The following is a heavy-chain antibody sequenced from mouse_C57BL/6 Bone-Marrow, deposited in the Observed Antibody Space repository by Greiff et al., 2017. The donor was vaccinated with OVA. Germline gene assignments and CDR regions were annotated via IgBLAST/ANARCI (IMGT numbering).Heavy chain of an antibody. CDR3: TTTVVEDY. D-gene: IGHD1-1*01. V-gene: IGHV14-4*01. CDR1: GFNIKDDY. J-gene: IGHJ2*01. CDR2: IDPENGDT. Sequence: EVQLVESGAELVRPGASVKLSCTASGFNIKDDYMHWVKQRPEQGLEWIGWIDPENGDTEYASKFQGKATITADTSSNTAYLQLSSLTSEDTAVYYCTTTVVEDYWGQGTTLTVSS.